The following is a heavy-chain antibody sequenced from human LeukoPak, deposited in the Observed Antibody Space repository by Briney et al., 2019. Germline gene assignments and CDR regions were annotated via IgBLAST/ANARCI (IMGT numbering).Heavy chain of an antibody. CDR3: ARHEAQDFDY. J-gene: IGHJ4*02. CDR2: IYYSGTT. V-gene: IGHV4-39*01. CDR1: GGSVSSSNYY. Sequence: SETLSLTCTVSGGSVSSSNYYWGWIRQPPGKGLEWIGSIYYSGTTYYSSSLKSRVVISVDTSKNQFSLKLSSVTATDTAVYYCARHEAQDFDYWGQGTLVTVSS.